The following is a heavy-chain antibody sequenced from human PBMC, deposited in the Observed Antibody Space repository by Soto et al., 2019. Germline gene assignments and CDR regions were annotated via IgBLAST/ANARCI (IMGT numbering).Heavy chain of an antibody. CDR3: ARDSHGGAAFDY. CDR2: IWYDGTNE. D-gene: IGHD1-26*01. Sequence: QVQLVESGGGVVQPGRSLRLSCAASGFTFSSYGMHWVRQAPGKGLEWAAVIWYDGTNEYYADSVKGRFTISRDNSKNTLYLQINSLGVEDTAVYYCARDSHGGAAFDYWGQGTLVTVSS. V-gene: IGHV3-33*01. CDR1: GFTFSSYG. J-gene: IGHJ4*02.